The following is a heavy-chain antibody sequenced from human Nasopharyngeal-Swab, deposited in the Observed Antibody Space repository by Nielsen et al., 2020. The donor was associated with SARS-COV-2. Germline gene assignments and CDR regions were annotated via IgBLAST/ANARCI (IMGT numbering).Heavy chain of an antibody. D-gene: IGHD2-2*01. CDR3: ARGASTLSNWYFDL. CDR1: GFTFSSYT. J-gene: IGHJ2*01. V-gene: IGHV3-74*01. Sequence: GGSLRLSCAASGFTFSSYTMHWVRQAPGKGLVWVSRIKSDGSDINYADSVKGRFTISRDNAKNTLYLQMHSLRAEDMAVYYCARGASTLSNWYFDLWGRGTLVRVSS. CDR2: IKSDGSDI.